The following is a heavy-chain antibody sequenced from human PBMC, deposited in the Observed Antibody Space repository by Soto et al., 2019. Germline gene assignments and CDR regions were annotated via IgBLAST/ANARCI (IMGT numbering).Heavy chain of an antibody. V-gene: IGHV1-69*06. J-gene: IGHJ6*02. CDR3: ARGTRSGSYYYYGLDV. CDR1: GGTFSGYA. Sequence: QVQLVQSGAAVKQPGSSVKVSCKASGGTFSGYAISWVRQAPGHGLEWMGGIFPIFGTTNYARRFQGRVTITADKSTSTAYMELRSLKSEDTAVYYCARGTRSGSYYYYGLDVWGQGTTVTVSS. CDR2: IFPIFGTT. D-gene: IGHD1-26*01.